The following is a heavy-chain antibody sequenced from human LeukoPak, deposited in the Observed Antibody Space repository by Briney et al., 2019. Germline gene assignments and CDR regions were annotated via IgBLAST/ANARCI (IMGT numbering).Heavy chain of an antibody. CDR1: GFTFSSYA. J-gene: IGHJ6*02. V-gene: IGHV3-30-3*01. CDR2: ISYDGSNT. D-gene: IGHD6-19*01. CDR3: ARDLLRLGWYYGMDV. Sequence: GGSLRLSCAASGFTFSSYAMHWVRQAPGKGLEWVAVISYDGSNTYYADSVKGRFTIPRDNSENTLYLQMNSRRAEDTAVYYCARDLLRLGWYYGMDVWGQETGDTVSS.